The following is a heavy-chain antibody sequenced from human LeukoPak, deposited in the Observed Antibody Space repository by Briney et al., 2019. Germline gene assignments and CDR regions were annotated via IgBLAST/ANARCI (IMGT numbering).Heavy chain of an antibody. V-gene: IGHV5-51*01. J-gene: IGHJ6*03. CDR2: IYPGVSDT. CDR3: ARRRRVAPGYMDV. Sequence: GESLKISCKGSGYSFTSYWIGWVRQMPGKGLEWMGIIYPGVSDTRYSPSFQGQVTISADKSISTAYLQWSSLKASDTAMYYRARRRRVAPGYMDVWGKGTTVTISS. CDR1: GYSFTSYW. D-gene: IGHD2-15*01.